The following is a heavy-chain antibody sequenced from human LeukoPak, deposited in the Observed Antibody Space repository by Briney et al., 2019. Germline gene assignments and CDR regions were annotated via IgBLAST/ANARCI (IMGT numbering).Heavy chain of an antibody. D-gene: IGHD6-6*01. CDR2: IYTSGST. J-gene: IGHJ5*02. Sequence: SETLSLTCTVSGASISSSSYYWSWIRQPAGKGLEWIGHIYTSGSTNYNPSLKSRVTISVDTSKNQFSLQLNSVTPEDTAVYYCARSWDSSSSNGFDPWGQGTLVTVSS. CDR3: ARSWDSSSSNGFDP. V-gene: IGHV4-61*09. CDR1: GASISSSSYY.